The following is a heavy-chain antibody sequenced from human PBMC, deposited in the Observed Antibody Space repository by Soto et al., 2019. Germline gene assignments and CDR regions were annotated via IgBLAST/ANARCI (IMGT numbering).Heavy chain of an antibody. Sequence: SETLSLTCNVSGGSISNYYWTWVRQSPEKGLEWIGYMYYNGNINYNPSLKSRVTISIDASKNQFSLTLKSVTAADTAVYYCASGGNWFDPWGQGVLVT. CDR3: ASGGNWFDP. V-gene: IGHV4-59*01. J-gene: IGHJ5*02. CDR2: MYYNGNI. CDR1: GGSISNYY. D-gene: IGHD3-16*01.